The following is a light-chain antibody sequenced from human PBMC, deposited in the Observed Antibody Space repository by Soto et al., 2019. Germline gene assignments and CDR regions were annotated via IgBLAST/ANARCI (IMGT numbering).Light chain of an antibody. CDR3: QQSHSTPLT. CDR1: QTISRN. J-gene: IGKJ4*01. CDR2: AAS. Sequence: DIQMTQSPSSLSASVGGRVTITCRASQTISRNLNWYQEKAGKAPKLLMYAASSLQSGVPSRFSGSGSGTDFSLTISSLQHEDFATYYCQQSHSTPLTFGGGTKADIK. V-gene: IGKV1-39*01.